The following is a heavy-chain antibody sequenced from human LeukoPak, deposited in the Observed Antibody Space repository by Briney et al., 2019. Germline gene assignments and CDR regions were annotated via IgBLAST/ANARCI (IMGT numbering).Heavy chain of an antibody. CDR1: GYTFTGYY. CDR2: INPNSGGT. Sequence: VASVKVSCKASGYTFTGYYMHWVRQAPGQGLEWMGWINPNSGGTNYAQKFQGRVTMTRDTSISTAYMELSRLRSDDTAVYYCARYSGSYYVGVHGDYWGQGTLVTVSS. J-gene: IGHJ4*02. V-gene: IGHV1-2*02. CDR3: ARYSGSYYVGVHGDY. D-gene: IGHD1-26*01.